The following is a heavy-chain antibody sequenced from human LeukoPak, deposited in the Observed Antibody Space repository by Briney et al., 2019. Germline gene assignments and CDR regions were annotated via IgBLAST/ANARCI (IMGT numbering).Heavy chain of an antibody. J-gene: IGHJ4*02. V-gene: IGHV3-23*01. Sequence: GGSLRLSCAASGFTFSSYAMSWVRQAPGKGLEWVSIISGRGGVTYYADSVKGRFTISRDNSRNTMYLQMNSLRAEDTAVYYCAKSLVAGYCSGGSCYSDHCFDYWGQGTLVTVSS. CDR2: ISGRGGVT. D-gene: IGHD2-15*01. CDR1: GFTFSSYA. CDR3: AKSLVAGYCSGGSCYSDHCFDY.